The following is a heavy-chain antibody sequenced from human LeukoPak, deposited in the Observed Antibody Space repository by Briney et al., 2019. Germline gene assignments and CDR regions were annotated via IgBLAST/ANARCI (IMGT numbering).Heavy chain of an antibody. D-gene: IGHD3-3*01. CDR2: ISSGSSYI. Sequence: SGGSLRLSRAASGFTFSIHTMNWVRHAPRKGLGRVSAISSGSSYIYYTESVKRRFTISRDNAKNSLYLRMNSLRAEDTAIYYCARNSDIWSCYYNSVDFWGQGTLVTVSS. V-gene: IGHV3-21*01. CDR3: ARNSDIWSCYYNSVDF. J-gene: IGHJ4*02. CDR1: GFTFSIHT.